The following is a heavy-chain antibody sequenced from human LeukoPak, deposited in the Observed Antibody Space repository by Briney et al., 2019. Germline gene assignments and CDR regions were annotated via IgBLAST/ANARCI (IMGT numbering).Heavy chain of an antibody. CDR1: GYSFTNYG. D-gene: IGHD7-27*01. CDR3: ARSTLGIEFDY. V-gene: IGHV1-18*01. Sequence: ASVKVSCKASGYSFTNYGISWVRQAPGQGLEWMGWISAYNDNAHYAQGLEGRVTMTSETSTRTAYMELRSLRSDDTAVYYCARSTLGIEFDYWGQGCLVAVSS. J-gene: IGHJ4*02. CDR2: ISAYNDNA.